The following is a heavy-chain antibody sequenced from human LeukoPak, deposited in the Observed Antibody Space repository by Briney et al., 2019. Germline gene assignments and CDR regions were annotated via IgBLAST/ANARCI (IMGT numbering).Heavy chain of an antibody. CDR2: ISSDESEE. J-gene: IGHJ4*02. D-gene: IGHD3-22*01. CDR3: AKGGVSSAYHPVDY. V-gene: IGHV3-30*18. CDR1: GFIFSSYG. Sequence: GGSLRLSCAASGFIFSSYGMHWVRQAPGKGLEWVAGISSDESEEFYVGSVKGRFITSRDSSKSMLYLQMNGLRIEDTAVYYCAKGGVSSAYHPVDYWGQGTLVTVSP.